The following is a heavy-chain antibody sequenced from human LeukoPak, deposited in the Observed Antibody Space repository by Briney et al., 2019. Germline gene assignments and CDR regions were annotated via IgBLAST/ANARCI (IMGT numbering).Heavy chain of an antibody. D-gene: IGHD3-10*02. CDR2: INPNSGGI. J-gene: IGHJ5*02. CDR1: GYTFTGYY. CDR3: ARDLVSGEEGLFAP. V-gene: IGHV1-2*02. Sequence: ASVRLSCKASGYTFTGYYMHWVRQAPGQGLEWMGGINPNSGGIKYAHKFQGRFTMTRDTSNSTAYMEMDRLRSDDTAVYYCARDLVSGEEGLFAPGGQGTLVTVS.